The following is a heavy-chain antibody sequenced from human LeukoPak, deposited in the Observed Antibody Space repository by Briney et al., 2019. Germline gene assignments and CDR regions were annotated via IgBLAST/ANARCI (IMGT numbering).Heavy chain of an antibody. V-gene: IGHV3-23*01. Sequence: GGSLRLSCAASEFTFSSYAMTWVRQAPGKGLEWVSTISSSGGSTYYADSVKGRFTISRDNSKNTLYLQMNGLRAEDTAVYYCAKHKQWLVWCYFDYWGQGTLVTVSS. J-gene: IGHJ4*02. CDR2: ISSSGGST. CDR1: EFTFSSYA. D-gene: IGHD6-19*01. CDR3: AKHKQWLVWCYFDY.